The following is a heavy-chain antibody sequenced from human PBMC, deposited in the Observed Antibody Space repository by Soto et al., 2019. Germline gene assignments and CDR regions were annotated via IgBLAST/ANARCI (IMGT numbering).Heavy chain of an antibody. CDR2: VKDRGRT. CDR1: GGSFIDYH. V-gene: IGHV4-34*01. D-gene: IGHD6-25*01. J-gene: IGHJ6*02. CDR3: ARAGGAYDYSMDV. Sequence: PSETLSLTCGVYGGSFIDYHWSWVHQPPGKGLEWIGEVKDRGRTKYNPSLKSRVIISLDTPKSQLSLKLSAVTAADTAIYYCARAGGAYDYSMDVWGQGTTVTVSS.